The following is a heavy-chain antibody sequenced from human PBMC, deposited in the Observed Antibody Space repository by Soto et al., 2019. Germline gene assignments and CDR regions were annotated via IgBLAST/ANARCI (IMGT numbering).Heavy chain of an antibody. Sequence: GGSLRLSCAASGFTVSSYAMSWVRQAPGKGLEWVSAISGSGGSTYYADSVKGRFTISRDNSKNTLYLQMNSLRAEDTAVYYCAKDPLLHYYGSGSYRANWFDPWGQGTLVTVSS. D-gene: IGHD3-10*01. V-gene: IGHV3-23*01. J-gene: IGHJ5*02. CDR3: AKDPLLHYYGSGSYRANWFDP. CDR1: GFTVSSYA. CDR2: ISGSGGST.